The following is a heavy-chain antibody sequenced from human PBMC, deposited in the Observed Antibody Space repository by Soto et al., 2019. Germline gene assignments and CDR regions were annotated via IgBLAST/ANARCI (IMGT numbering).Heavy chain of an antibody. Sequence: QVQLVQSGAEVKKPGASVKVSCKTSGYTFTSYGISWVRQAPGQGLEWMGWISTYNGNTNYAQKLQGRVTMTTDTATSTADTELRTLRSDETAVYYCARDRGIAAAYWGQGTLVTVSS. D-gene: IGHD6-13*01. J-gene: IGHJ4*02. V-gene: IGHV1-18*01. CDR2: ISTYNGNT. CDR1: GYTFTSYG. CDR3: ARDRGIAAAY.